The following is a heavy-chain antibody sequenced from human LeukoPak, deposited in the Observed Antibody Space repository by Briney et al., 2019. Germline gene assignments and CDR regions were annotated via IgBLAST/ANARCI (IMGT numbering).Heavy chain of an antibody. Sequence: SVKVSCMASGGTFSSYAISWVRQAPGQGLEWMGGIIPIFGTANYAQKFQGRVTITADESTSTAYMELSSLRSEDTAVYYCARSPLGSLSLYYFDYWGQGTLVTVSS. D-gene: IGHD3-10*01. J-gene: IGHJ4*02. CDR1: GGTFSSYA. V-gene: IGHV1-69*13. CDR3: ARSPLGSLSLYYFDY. CDR2: IIPIFGTA.